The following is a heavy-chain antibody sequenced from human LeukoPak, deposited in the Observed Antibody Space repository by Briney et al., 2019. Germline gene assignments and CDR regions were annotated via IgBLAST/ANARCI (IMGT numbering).Heavy chain of an antibody. V-gene: IGHV3-15*01. CDR1: GFTFSNAW. CDR3: TTDGGATISPDY. Sequence: GGSLRLSCAASGFTFSNAWMSWVRQAPGKGLEWVGCIKSKTDGGTTDYAAPVKGRFTISRDDSKNTLYLQMNSLRTEDTAVYYCTTDGGATISPDYWGQGTLVTVSS. CDR2: IKSKTDGGTT. J-gene: IGHJ4*02. D-gene: IGHD1-26*01.